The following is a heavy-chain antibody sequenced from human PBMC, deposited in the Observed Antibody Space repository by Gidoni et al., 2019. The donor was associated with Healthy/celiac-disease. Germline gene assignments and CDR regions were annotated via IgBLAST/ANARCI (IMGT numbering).Heavy chain of an antibody. CDR1: GFTFSSYG. CDR3: AKDRKLELEMYYYYGMDV. D-gene: IGHD1-7*01. CDR2: ISYDGSNK. V-gene: IGHV3-30*18. J-gene: IGHJ6*02. Sequence: QVQLVESGGGVVQPGRFLRLSCAASGFTFSSYGMHWVRQATGKGLEWVAVISYDGSNKYYADSVKGRFTISRDNSKNTLYLQMNSLRAEDTAVYYCAKDRKLELEMYYYYGMDVWGQGTTVTVSS.